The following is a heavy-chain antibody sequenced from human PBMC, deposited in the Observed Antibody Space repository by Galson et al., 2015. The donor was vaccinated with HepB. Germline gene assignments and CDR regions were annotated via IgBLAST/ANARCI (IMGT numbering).Heavy chain of an antibody. J-gene: IGHJ4*02. CDR3: ARDRDVTMVRGVIRVYFDY. D-gene: IGHD3-10*01. Sequence: SVKVSCKASGYTFTSYGISWVRQAPGQGLEWMGWISAYNGNTNYAQELQGRVTMTTDTSTSTAYMELRSLRSDDTAVYYCARDRDVTMVRGVIRVYFDYWGQGTLVTVSS. CDR1: GYTFTSYG. V-gene: IGHV1-18*01. CDR2: ISAYNGNT.